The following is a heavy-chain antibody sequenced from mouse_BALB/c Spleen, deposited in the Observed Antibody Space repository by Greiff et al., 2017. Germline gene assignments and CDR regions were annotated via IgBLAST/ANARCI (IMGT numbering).Heavy chain of an antibody. CDR2: IYPGNSDT. D-gene: IGHD4-1*01. V-gene: IGHV1-5*01. CDR1: GYSFTSYW. CDR3: TRSDNWDPFDY. Sequence: DVQLQESGTVLARPGASVKMSCKASGYSFTSYWMHWVKQRPGQGLEWIGAIYPGNSDTSYNQKFKGKAKLTAVTSASTAYMELSSLTNEDSAVYYCTRSDNWDPFDYWGQGTTLTVSS. J-gene: IGHJ2*01.